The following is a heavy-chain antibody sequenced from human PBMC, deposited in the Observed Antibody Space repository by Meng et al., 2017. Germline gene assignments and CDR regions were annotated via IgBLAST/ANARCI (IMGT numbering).Heavy chain of an antibody. CDR2: LYWDDDK. D-gene: IGHD5-24*01. CDR1: GFSLSTSGVG. CDR3: AHRRATTNFDY. J-gene: IGHJ4*02. Sequence: SGPTLAKPTQTLTLTCTFSGFSLSTSGVGVGWIRQPPGKALEWLALLYWDDDKRYSPSLKSRPTITKNTSKNQVVLTMTNMDPVDTATYYCAHRRATTNFDYWGQGTLVTVSS. V-gene: IGHV2-5*02.